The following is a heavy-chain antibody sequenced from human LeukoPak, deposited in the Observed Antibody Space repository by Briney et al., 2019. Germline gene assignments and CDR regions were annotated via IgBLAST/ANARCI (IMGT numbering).Heavy chain of an antibody. V-gene: IGHV1-46*01. Sequence: ASVKVSCKASGYTFTNYYLHWVRQAPGHGLEWMAIINPSDGGTYYEQKLQGRVTVTRDTSTSTVYMELSSLRSEDTAVYYCARDTRTMTAVTRGQHYYYGLDVWGQGTTVSVSS. D-gene: IGHD4-17*01. CDR1: GYTFTNYY. CDR2: INPSDGGT. J-gene: IGHJ6*02. CDR3: ARDTRTMTAVTRGQHYYYGLDV.